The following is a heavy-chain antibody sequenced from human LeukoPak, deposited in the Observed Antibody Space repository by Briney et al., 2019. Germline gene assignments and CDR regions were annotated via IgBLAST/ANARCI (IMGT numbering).Heavy chain of an antibody. D-gene: IGHD3-3*01. Sequence: SETLSLTCTVSGGSISSYYWSWIRQAPGKGLEWIGYIYYSGSTNYNPSLQSRVTISVDTSKNQFSLKLRSVTAADTAVYYCAREARTYYDFWSGYYLGGMDVWGQGTTVTVSS. CDR2: IYYSGST. CDR3: AREARTYYDFWSGYYLGGMDV. V-gene: IGHV4-59*01. J-gene: IGHJ6*02. CDR1: GGSISSYY.